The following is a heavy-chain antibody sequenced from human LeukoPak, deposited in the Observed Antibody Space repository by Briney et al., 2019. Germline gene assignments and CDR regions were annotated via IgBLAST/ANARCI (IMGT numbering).Heavy chain of an antibody. CDR1: GGSVSSGTYY. CDR3: ARGRNDALDY. J-gene: IGHJ4*02. V-gene: IGHV4-61*01. CDR2: IYYSGST. D-gene: IGHD1-1*01. Sequence: SETLSLTCTVSGGSVSSGTYYWSWIRQPPGEGLEWIAYIYYSGSTNYNPSLKSRVTISMDTSKNQFSLKLTSVTAADTAVYYCARGRNDALDYWGQGTLVTVSS.